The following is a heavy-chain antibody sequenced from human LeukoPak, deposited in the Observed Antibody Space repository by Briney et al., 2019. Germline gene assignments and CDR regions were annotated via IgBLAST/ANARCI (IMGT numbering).Heavy chain of an antibody. CDR3: ARGKRYYYGSGSSGPEPPSDY. Sequence: SQTLSLTCTVSGGSISSGGYYWSWIRQHPGKGLEWIGYIYYSGSTYYNPSLKSRVTISVDTSKNQFSLKLSSVTAADTAVYYCARGKRYYYGSGSSGPEPPSDYWGQGTLVTVSS. V-gene: IGHV4-31*03. D-gene: IGHD3-10*01. J-gene: IGHJ4*02. CDR2: IYYSGST. CDR1: GGSISSGGYY.